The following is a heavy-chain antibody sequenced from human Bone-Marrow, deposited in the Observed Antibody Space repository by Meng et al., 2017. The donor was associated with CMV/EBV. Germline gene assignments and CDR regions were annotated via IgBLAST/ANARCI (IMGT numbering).Heavy chain of an antibody. D-gene: IGHD3-16*01. Sequence: ASVKVSCKASGYTFTGYYMHWVRQAPGQGLEWMGWISAYNGNTNYAQKLQGRVTMTTDTSTSTAYMELRSLRSDDTAVYYCARDWGYYYGMDVWGQGTTVTVSS. J-gene: IGHJ6*02. CDR3: ARDWGYYYGMDV. V-gene: IGHV1-18*01. CDR1: GYTFTGYY. CDR2: ISAYNGNT.